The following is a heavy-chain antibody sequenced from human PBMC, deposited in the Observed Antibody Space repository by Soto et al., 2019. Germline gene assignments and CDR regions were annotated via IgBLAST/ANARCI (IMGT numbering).Heavy chain of an antibody. V-gene: IGHV1-18*01. D-gene: IGHD3-10*01. CDR1: GYTFTSYG. Sequence: QVQLVQSGAEVKKPGASVKVSCKASGYTFTSYGISWVRQAPGQGLEWMRWISAYNGNTNYAQKLQGRVTMTTDTPTSAAYMELRSVRSDDTAVNYCARDANPSTTFRGVISYGMDVWGQGTTVTVSS. CDR3: ARDANPSTTFRGVISYGMDV. CDR2: ISAYNGNT. J-gene: IGHJ6*02.